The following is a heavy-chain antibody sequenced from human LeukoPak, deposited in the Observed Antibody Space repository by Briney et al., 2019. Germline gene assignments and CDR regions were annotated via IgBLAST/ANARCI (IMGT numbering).Heavy chain of an antibody. CDR1: GFTFSSYG. CDR3: ASKARDGYNDY. Sequence: PGGSLRLSCAASGFTFSSYGMHGVRQAPGKGLEGVAVIWYDGSNKYYADSVKGRFTISRDNSKNTLYLQINSLRAEDTDVHYCASKARDGYNDYWGQGTLVTVSS. J-gene: IGHJ4*02. CDR2: IWYDGSNK. D-gene: IGHD5-24*01. V-gene: IGHV3-33*01.